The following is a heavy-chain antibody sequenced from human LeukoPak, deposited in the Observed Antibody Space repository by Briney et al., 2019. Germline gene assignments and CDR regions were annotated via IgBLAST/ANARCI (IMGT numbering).Heavy chain of an antibody. CDR3: ARIRAPSSFGQRESDY. J-gene: IGHJ4*02. V-gene: IGHV7-4-1*02. D-gene: IGHD3-3*02. Sequence: GASVKVSCKASGYIFTNNAMNWVRQAPGQGLEWMGWININTRNPTYAQGFTGRFVFSLDTSVSTAYLQIISLKAEDTAVYYCARIRAPSSFGQRESDYWGQGTLVTVSS. CDR2: ININTRNP. CDR1: GYIFTNNA.